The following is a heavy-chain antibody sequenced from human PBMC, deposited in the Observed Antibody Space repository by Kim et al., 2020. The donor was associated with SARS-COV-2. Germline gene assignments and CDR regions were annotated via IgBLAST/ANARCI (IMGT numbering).Heavy chain of an antibody. Sequence: GGSLRLSCAASGFTFSSCAIHWVRQAPGKGLEWVAVISYDGSNKNYADSVKGRFTISRDNSKNTLYLQMNSLRAEDTALYYCARDSRYCSSTSCSYPFPYYYYYGMDVWGQGTTVTVSS. V-gene: IGHV3-30-3*01. J-gene: IGHJ6*02. CDR1: GFTFSSCA. D-gene: IGHD2-2*01. CDR3: ARDSRYCSSTSCSYPFPYYYYYGMDV. CDR2: ISYDGSNK.